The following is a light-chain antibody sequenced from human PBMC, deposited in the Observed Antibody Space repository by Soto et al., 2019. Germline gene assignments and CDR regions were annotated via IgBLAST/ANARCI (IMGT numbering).Light chain of an antibody. V-gene: IGLV8-61*01. J-gene: IGLJ3*02. Sequence: QAVVTQEPPFSVSPGETVTLTCGLTSGSVSMNNYPSWFQQTPGPPPRTLIHSTYTRPAGVPDRFSGSVLANKAALTITGAQADDESNYYSALYMHSGISVFGGGTQLTVL. CDR1: SGSVSMNNY. CDR3: ALYMHSGISV. CDR2: STY.